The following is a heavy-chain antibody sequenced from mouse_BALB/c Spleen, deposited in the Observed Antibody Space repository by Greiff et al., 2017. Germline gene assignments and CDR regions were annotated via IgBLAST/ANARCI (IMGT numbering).Heavy chain of an antibody. Sequence: EVKLVESGPGLVKPSQSLSLTCTVTGYSITSDYAWNWIRQFPGNKLEWMGYISYSGSTSYNPSLKSRISITRDTSKNQFFLQLNSVTTEDTATYYCARSGYDYDGPSFAYWGQGTLVTVSA. CDR1: GYSITSDYA. CDR3: ARSGYDYDGPSFAY. D-gene: IGHD2-4*01. J-gene: IGHJ3*01. CDR2: ISYSGST. V-gene: IGHV3-2*02.